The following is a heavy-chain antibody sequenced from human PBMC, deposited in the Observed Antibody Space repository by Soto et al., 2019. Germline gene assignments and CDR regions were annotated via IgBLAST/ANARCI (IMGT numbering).Heavy chain of an antibody. CDR3: ARGYSSNWFRLDY. V-gene: IGHV4-39*01. J-gene: IGHJ4*02. CDR2: FYYTGGTYST. CDR1: GGSISSSGSY. Sequence: SETLSLTCTVSGGSISSSGSYWGWVRQPPGKGLEWIVSFYYTGGTYSTYYNPSLKSRVTISVDTPKRQFSLNLRSVTAADTAVYFCARGYSSNWFRLDYWGQGIPVTVSS. D-gene: IGHD6-13*01.